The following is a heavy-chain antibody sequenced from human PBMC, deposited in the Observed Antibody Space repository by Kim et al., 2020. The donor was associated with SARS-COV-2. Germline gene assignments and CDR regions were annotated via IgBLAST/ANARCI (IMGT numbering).Heavy chain of an antibody. CDR2: IIPIFGTA. CDR1: GGTFSSYA. CDR3: ARSYCGGDCYQADDRLFSAFDI. Sequence: SVKVSCKASGGTFSSYAISWVRQAPGQGLEWMGGIIPIFGTANYAQKFQGRVTITADESTSTAYMELSSLRSEDTAVYYCARSYCGGDCYQADDRLFSAFDIWGQGTMVTVSS. J-gene: IGHJ3*02. D-gene: IGHD2-21*02. V-gene: IGHV1-69*13.